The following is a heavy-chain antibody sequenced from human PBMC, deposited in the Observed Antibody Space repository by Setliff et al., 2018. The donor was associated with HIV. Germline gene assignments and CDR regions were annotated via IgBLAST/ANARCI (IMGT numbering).Heavy chain of an antibody. D-gene: IGHD1-20*01. CDR3: ARGGRANWSINWFDP. CDR1: GGTFTNYI. V-gene: IGHV1-69*13. Sequence: SVKVSCKASGGTFTNYIFSWVRQAPGQGLEWMGGIIPISDIRHYAQQFRGRVTITADESTSTAYMELSSLRSEDTAVYYCARGGRANWSINWFDPWGQGTLVTVSS. CDR2: IIPISDIR. J-gene: IGHJ5*02.